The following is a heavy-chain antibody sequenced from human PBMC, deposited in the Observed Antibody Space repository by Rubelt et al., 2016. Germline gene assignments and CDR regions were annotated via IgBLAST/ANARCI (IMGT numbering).Heavy chain of an antibody. Sequence: QVQLQQWCAGLLKPSETLSLTCAVYGGSFSGYYWSWIRQPPGKGLEWIGEINHSGSTNYNPSLKGRGTISVDTSKNQFHLKLSSVTAADTAVYDYARGCYGSGSYYKRTAYYFDYWGQGTLVTVSS. J-gene: IGHJ4*02. V-gene: IGHV4-34*01. D-gene: IGHD3-10*01. CDR3: ARGCYGSGSYYKRTAYYFDY. CDR2: INHSGST. CDR1: GGSFSGYY.